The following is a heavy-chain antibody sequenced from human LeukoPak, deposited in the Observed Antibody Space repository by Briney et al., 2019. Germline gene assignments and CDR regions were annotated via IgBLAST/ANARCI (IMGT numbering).Heavy chain of an antibody. D-gene: IGHD6-25*01. V-gene: IGHV3-21*01. Sequence: GGSLRLSCAASGFTLSSHTMNWVRQAPGRGLEWVSAISTNDIQYADSVKGRYTISRDNAKNSLYLQMDSLRAEDTAVYYCASLPTAASYMDVWGKGTTVTVSS. CDR3: ASLPTAASYMDV. CDR1: GFTLSSHT. J-gene: IGHJ6*03. CDR2: ISTNDI.